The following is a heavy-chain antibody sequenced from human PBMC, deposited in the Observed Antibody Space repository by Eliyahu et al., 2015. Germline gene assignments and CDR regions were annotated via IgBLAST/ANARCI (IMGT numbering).Heavy chain of an antibody. V-gene: IGHV4-34*01. CDR3: AREEGSTVTTFDY. CDR2: INHSGST. D-gene: IGHD4-17*01. J-gene: IGHJ4*01. CDR1: GGSFSGYY. Sequence: QVQLQQWGVGLLKPSETLSLTCAVYGGSFSGYYWTWIRQPPGKGLGWVGGINHSGSTNYNPSLKSRVTISVDTSKNQFSLKLSSVTAADTAVYYCAREEGSTVTTFDYWGQGTLVTVSS.